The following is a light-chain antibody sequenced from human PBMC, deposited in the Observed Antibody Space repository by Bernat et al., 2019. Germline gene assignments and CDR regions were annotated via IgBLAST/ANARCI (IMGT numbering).Light chain of an antibody. Sequence: QSALTQPASVSGSPGQSITISCSGTRSDIGVYNYVAWYQQHPGKAPRLIIYDVSNRPSGVSNRFSGSKSGNTASLTISGLQAEDEAVYYCSSYTNTNARVFGGGTKLTVL. CDR2: DVS. CDR1: RSDIGVYNY. CDR3: SSYTNTNARV. J-gene: IGLJ3*02. V-gene: IGLV2-14*01.